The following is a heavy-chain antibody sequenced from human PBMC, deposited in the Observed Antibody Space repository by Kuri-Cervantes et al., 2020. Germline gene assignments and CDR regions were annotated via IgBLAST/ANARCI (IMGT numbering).Heavy chain of an antibody. CDR1: GGSISSSSYY. CDR3: ARAGNPSWYFDL. Sequence: SETLSLTCTVSGGSISSSSYYWGWIRQPPGKGLEWIGYIYYSGSTNYNPSLKSRVTISVDTSKNQFSLKLSSVTAADTAVYYCARAGNPSWYFDLWGRGTLVTVSS. CDR2: IYYSGST. V-gene: IGHV4-61*05. D-gene: IGHD4-23*01. J-gene: IGHJ2*01.